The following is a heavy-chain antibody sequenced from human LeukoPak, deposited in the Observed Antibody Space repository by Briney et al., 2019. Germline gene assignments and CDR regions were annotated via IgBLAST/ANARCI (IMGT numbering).Heavy chain of an antibody. CDR2: INPSGGST. CDR3: ARGGIAVAGTSAPEDWYFDL. D-gene: IGHD6-19*01. J-gene: IGHJ2*01. Sequence: ASVKVSCKASGYTFTSYYMRWVRQAPGQGLEWMGIINPSGGSTSYAQKFQGRVTMTRDTSTSTVYMELSSLRSEDTAVYYCARGGIAVAGTSAPEDWYFDLWGRGTLVTVSS. V-gene: IGHV1-46*01. CDR1: GYTFTSYY.